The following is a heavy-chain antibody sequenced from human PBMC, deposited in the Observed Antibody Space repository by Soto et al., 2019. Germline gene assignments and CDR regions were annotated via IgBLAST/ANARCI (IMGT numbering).Heavy chain of an antibody. CDR1: GFTFSSYS. Sequence: GGSLRLSCAASGFTFSSYSMNWVRQAPGKGLEWVSYISSSSSTIYYADSVKGRFTISRDNAKNSLYLQMNSLRAADTAVYYCAGGIAARPLGYWGQGTLVTVSS. V-gene: IGHV3-48*01. D-gene: IGHD6-6*01. CDR3: AGGIAARPLGY. J-gene: IGHJ4*02. CDR2: ISSSSSTI.